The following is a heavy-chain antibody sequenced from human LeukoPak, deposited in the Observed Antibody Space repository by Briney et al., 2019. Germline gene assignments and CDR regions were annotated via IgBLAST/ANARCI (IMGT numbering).Heavy chain of an antibody. V-gene: IGHV3-7*03. J-gene: IGHJ4*02. D-gene: IGHD6-19*01. CDR3: AKDGPGGRYFDS. CDR1: GFTFTNFW. Sequence: GGSLRLSCAASGFTFTNFWMCWVRQAPGKGLEWVANIKQDGSEKHYVDSGNGRFTISRDNAKDSLYLQMNSLRAEDTAVYYCAKDGPGGRYFDSWGQGTPVTVSS. CDR2: IKQDGSEK.